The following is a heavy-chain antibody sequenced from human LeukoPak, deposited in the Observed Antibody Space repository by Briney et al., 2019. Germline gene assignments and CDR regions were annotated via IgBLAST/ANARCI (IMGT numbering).Heavy chain of an antibody. D-gene: IGHD1-14*01. CDR1: GYPFTTYE. J-gene: IGHJ5*02. Sequence: ASVKVSCKTPGYPFTTYEINWARQAAGQGLEWMGWVHPDTGYADYAQKFQGRVTMTSDTSISTAYMELSSLRSDDTAVYFCARGPRNDPWGQGTLVTVSS. CDR3: ARGPRNDP. V-gene: IGHV1-8*01. CDR2: VHPDTGYA.